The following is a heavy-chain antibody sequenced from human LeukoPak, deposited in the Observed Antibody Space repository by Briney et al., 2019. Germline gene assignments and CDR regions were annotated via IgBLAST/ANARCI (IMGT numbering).Heavy chain of an antibody. CDR3: AGEEDLRELRGGREFFQY. V-gene: IGHV3-33*08. CDR2: VWYDGSKK. CDR1: GFTFSSYA. J-gene: IGHJ1*01. Sequence: PGGSLRLSCAASGFTFSSYAMNWVRQAPGKGLEWVAVVWYDGSKKYYADSVKGRFTISRDNSKNTVYLQMNSLRVEDTAVYYCAGEEDLRELRGGREFFQYWGQGTLVTVSS. D-gene: IGHD3-10*01.